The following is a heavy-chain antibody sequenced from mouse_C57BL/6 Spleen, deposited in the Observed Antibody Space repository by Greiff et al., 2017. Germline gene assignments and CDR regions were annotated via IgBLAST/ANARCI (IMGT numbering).Heavy chain of an antibody. J-gene: IGHJ3*01. V-gene: IGHV1-59*01. D-gene: IGHD2-12*01. CDR1: GYTFTRYW. CDR2: IDPSDSYT. Sequence: QVQLQQPGAELVRPGPSVKLSCKASGYTFTRYWMHWVQQRPGQGLEWIGVIDPSDSYTNYNQKFKGKATLTVDTSSSTAYMQLSSLTSDYSAVYYCASSYETSWFAYWGQGTLVTVSA. CDR3: ASSYETSWFAY.